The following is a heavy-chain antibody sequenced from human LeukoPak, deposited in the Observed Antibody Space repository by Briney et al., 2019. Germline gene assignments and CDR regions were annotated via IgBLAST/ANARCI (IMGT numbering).Heavy chain of an antibody. CDR3: AREGAGNSPFDY. D-gene: IGHD4-23*01. J-gene: IGHJ4*02. V-gene: IGHV4-30-4*01. CDR2: ISYSGST. Sequence: PSQTLSLTCTVSGGSISSGDSYGSWIRQPPGKGLEWVGYISYSGSTYYNASLKSRVTISVDTSKNQFSLKLSSVTAADTAVYYCAREGAGNSPFDYWGQGTVVTVSS. CDR1: GGSISSGDSY.